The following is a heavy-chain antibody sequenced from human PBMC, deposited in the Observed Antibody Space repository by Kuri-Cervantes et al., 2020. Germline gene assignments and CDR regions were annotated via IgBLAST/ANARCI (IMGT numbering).Heavy chain of an antibody. CDR1: GFTFSGSA. V-gene: IGHV3-73*01. CDR3: TRHEGNASPLFDY. D-gene: IGHD1-1*01. Sequence: GESLKTSCAASGFTFSGSATHWVRQASGKGLEWVCRIRSKANSYATAYAASVKGRFTISRDDSKNTAYLQMNCLNTEDTAVYYCTRHEGNASPLFDYWGQGTLVTVSS. J-gene: IGHJ4*02. CDR2: IRSKANSYAT.